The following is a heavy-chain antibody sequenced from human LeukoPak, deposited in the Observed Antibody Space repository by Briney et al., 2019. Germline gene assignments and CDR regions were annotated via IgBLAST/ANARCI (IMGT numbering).Heavy chain of an antibody. CDR1: GGSFSGYY. CDR3: ARSEYYDFWSGLRWWFDP. CDR2: INHSGNT. D-gene: IGHD3-3*01. J-gene: IGHJ5*02. Sequence: SETLSLTCAVYGGSFSGYYWSWIRQPPGKGLEWIGEINHSGNTNYNPSLKSRVTISVDTSKNQFSLKLSSVTAADTAVYYCARSEYYDFWSGLRWWFDPWGQGTLVTVSS. V-gene: IGHV4-34*01.